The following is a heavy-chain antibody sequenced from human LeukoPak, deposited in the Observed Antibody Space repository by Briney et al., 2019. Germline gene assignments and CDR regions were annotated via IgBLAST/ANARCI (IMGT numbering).Heavy chain of an antibody. V-gene: IGHV3-7*03. Sequence: GGSLRLSCAASGFTFSNYWMSWVRQAPGKGLEWVANIKQDGSEKYYVDSVKGRFTISRDNAKNSLFLQMNSLRAEDTAVYYCAKATVIWFGELLAWGQGTLVTVSS. CDR2: IKQDGSEK. J-gene: IGHJ5*02. D-gene: IGHD3-10*01. CDR1: GFTFSNYW. CDR3: AKATVIWFGELLA.